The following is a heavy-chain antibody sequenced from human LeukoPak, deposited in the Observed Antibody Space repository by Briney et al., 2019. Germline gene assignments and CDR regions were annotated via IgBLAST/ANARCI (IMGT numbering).Heavy chain of an antibody. CDR3: ARDRVDIVATIMWAGYYYYMDV. CDR1: GYTFTGYY. D-gene: IGHD5-12*01. V-gene: IGHV1-2*02. Sequence: ASVKVSCKASGYTFTGYYMHWVRQAPGQGLEWMGWINPNSGGTNYAQKFQGRVTMTRDTSISTAYMELSRLRSDDTAVYYCARDRVDIVATIMWAGYYYYMDVWGKGTTVTVSS. CDR2: INPNSGGT. J-gene: IGHJ6*03.